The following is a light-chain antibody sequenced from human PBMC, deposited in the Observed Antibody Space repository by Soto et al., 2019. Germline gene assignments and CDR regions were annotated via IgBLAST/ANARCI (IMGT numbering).Light chain of an antibody. CDR3: QQYYSYPRT. J-gene: IGKJ3*01. CDR2: AAS. Sequence: DIQLTQSPSFLSASVGDRVTITCRASQGISSYLAWYQQKPGKAPKLLIYAASTLQSGVPSRFSGSGSGTDFTLTISCLQSEDFATYYCQQYYSYPRTFGPGTKVDI. CDR1: QGISSY. V-gene: IGKV1-9*01.